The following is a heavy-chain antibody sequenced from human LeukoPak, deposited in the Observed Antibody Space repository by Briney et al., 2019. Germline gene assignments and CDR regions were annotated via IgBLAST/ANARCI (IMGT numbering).Heavy chain of an antibody. CDR2: IYTSGST. Sequence: SETLSLTCTVSGGSISSYYWSWIRQPAGKGLEWIGRIYTSGSTNYNPSLKSRVTMSVDTSKNQFSLKLSSVTAADTAVYYCARGSKMLGYNWSDPWGQGTLVTVSS. D-gene: IGHD1-26*01. V-gene: IGHV4-4*07. J-gene: IGHJ5*02. CDR1: GGSISSYY. CDR3: ARGSKMLGYNWSDP.